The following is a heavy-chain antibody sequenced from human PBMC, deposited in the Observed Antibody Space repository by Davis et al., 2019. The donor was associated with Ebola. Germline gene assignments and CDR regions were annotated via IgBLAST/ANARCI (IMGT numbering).Heavy chain of an antibody. V-gene: IGHV4-59*01. J-gene: IGHJ6*02. Sequence: PSETLSLTCTVSGGSISSYYWSWIRQPPGKGLEWIGYIYYSGSPNYNPSLKSRVTISVDTSKNQFSLKLSSVTAADTAVYYCARDLGGYCSGGSCHPASHYYYGMDVWGQGTTVTGSS. CDR1: GGSISSYY. CDR2: IYYSGSP. D-gene: IGHD2-15*01. CDR3: ARDLGGYCSGGSCHPASHYYYGMDV.